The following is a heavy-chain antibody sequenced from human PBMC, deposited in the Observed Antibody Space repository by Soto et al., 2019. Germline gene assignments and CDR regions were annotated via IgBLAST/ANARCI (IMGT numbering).Heavy chain of an antibody. V-gene: IGHV5-51*03. Sequence: EVQLVQSGAEVKKPGESLKISCKGSGYSFVSYWIAWVRQKPGKGLEWMGTIYPADSDTRYSPSFQGQDTISVDRSIRTAYLQCSSLRASDTAMYFCARGRHPCSSTTCSRWFDPWGQGTLVTVSS. CDR1: GYSFVSYW. CDR3: ARGRHPCSSTTCSRWFDP. J-gene: IGHJ5*02. CDR2: IYPADSDT. D-gene: IGHD2-2*01.